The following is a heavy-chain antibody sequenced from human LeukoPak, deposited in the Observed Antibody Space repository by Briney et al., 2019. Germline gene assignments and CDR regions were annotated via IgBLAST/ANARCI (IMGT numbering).Heavy chain of an antibody. V-gene: IGHV3-23*01. CDR3: AKDRGSGGYYEGFWFDP. Sequence: GGSLRLSCAASGFTFSSYAMSWVRQAPGKGLEWVSAISGSGGSTYYADSVKGRFTISRDNSKNTLYLQMNSLRAEDTAVYYCAKDRGSGGYYEGFWFDPWGQGTLVTVSS. J-gene: IGHJ5*02. D-gene: IGHD3-22*01. CDR2: ISGSGGST. CDR1: GFTFSSYA.